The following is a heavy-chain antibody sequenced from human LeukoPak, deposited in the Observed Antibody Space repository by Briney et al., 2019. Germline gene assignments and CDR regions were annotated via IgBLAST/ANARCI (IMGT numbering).Heavy chain of an antibody. Sequence: ASVKVSCKASGYRFTSYEINWVRQATGQGLEWMGWMNPNSGNTGSAQKFQGRLTMTRNKSISTAYMELSSLRSEDTAVYFCARAVGATNHLDYWGQGTLVTVSS. J-gene: IGHJ4*02. CDR3: ARAVGATNHLDY. CDR2: MNPNSGNT. V-gene: IGHV1-8*01. CDR1: GYRFTSYE. D-gene: IGHD1-26*01.